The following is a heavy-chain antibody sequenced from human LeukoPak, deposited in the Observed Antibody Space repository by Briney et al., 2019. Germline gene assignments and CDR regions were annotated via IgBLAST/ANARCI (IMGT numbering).Heavy chain of an antibody. Sequence: PGGSLRLSCAASGFTLSSYNMNWVRQAPGKGLEWISYITTSIDIISYADSVKGRFTISRDNAKNSLYLQMDSLRDEDTAVYYRVRDHNYYFGYWGQGILVTVSA. CDR1: GFTLSSYN. CDR3: VRDHNYYFGY. V-gene: IGHV3-48*02. CDR2: ITTSIDII. J-gene: IGHJ4*02.